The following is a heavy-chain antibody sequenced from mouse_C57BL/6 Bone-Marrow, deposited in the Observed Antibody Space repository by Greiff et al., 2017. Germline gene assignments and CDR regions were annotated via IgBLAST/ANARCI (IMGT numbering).Heavy chain of an antibody. CDR1: GFTFSSYG. Sequence: EVKVVESGGDLVKPGGSLKLSCAASGFTFSSYGMSWVRQTPDKRLEWVATISSGGSYTYYPDSVKGRFTISRDNAKNTLYLQMSSLKSEDTAMXYYARWLYAMDYWGQGTSVTVSS. V-gene: IGHV5-6*01. J-gene: IGHJ4*01. CDR3: ARWLYAMDY. CDR2: ISSGGSYT.